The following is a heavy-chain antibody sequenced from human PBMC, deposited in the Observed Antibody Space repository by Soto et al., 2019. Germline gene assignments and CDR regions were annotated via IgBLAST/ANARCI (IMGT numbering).Heavy chain of an antibody. Sequence: GGSLRLSCAASGFTFSSYGMHWVRQAPGKGLEWVAVISSDGSDKYYADSVKGRFTISRDNSKNTLYLQMNSLRAEDTAIYYCAKDLVAAIIAAAGPDYWGQGTLVTVSS. J-gene: IGHJ4*02. D-gene: IGHD5-12*01. V-gene: IGHV3-30*18. CDR3: AKDLVAAIIAAAGPDY. CDR2: ISSDGSDK. CDR1: GFTFSSYG.